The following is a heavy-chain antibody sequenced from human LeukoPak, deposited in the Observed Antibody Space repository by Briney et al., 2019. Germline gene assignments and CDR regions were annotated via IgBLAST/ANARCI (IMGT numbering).Heavy chain of an antibody. J-gene: IGHJ4*02. Sequence: GGSLRLSCAASRFIFSSYGMYWVRQAPGKGLEWVGIISYDGSNQFYADSVKGRFTISRDNSKNTLYLQMNNLRPEDTAVYYCAKDVEGWGQGTLVTVSA. CDR2: ISYDGSNQ. CDR3: AKDVEG. V-gene: IGHV3-30*18. CDR1: RFIFSSYG.